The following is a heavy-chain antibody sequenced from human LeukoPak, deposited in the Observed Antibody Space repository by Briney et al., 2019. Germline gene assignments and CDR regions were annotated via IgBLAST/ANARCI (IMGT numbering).Heavy chain of an antibody. V-gene: IGHV3-33*01. CDR1: TFTFSSYG. CDR2: IWFDGSKR. D-gene: IGHD3-10*01. J-gene: IGHJ4*02. CDR3: ARDRGSGSYEGYYSDY. Sequence: GGSLRLSCAASTFTFSSYGMHWVRQPPGKGLEWVAMIWFDGSKRYYAESVKGRFTISRDNPKNTLYLQINSLRAEDTAVYYCARDRGSGSYEGYYSDYWGQGTLVTVSS.